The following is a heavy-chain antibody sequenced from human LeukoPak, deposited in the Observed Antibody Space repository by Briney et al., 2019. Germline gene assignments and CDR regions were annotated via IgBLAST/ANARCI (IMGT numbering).Heavy chain of an antibody. J-gene: IGHJ4*02. D-gene: IGHD2-15*01. Sequence: TSETLSLTCAVYGGSFSGYYWSWLRQPPGKGLEWIGEINHSGSTNYNPSLKSRVTMSVDTSKNQFSLKLSSVTAADTAVYYCARARAYCSGGSCYSYNFDYWGQGTLVTVSS. CDR1: GGSFSGYY. CDR3: ARARAYCSGGSCYSYNFDY. CDR2: INHSGST. V-gene: IGHV4-34*01.